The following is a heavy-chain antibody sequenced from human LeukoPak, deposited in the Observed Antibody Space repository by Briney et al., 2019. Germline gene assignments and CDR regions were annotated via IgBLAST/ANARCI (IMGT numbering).Heavy chain of an antibody. CDR3: AKDAFSSGWELFDY. CDR1: GFTFSSYG. D-gene: IGHD6-19*01. J-gene: IGHJ4*02. V-gene: IGHV3-30*18. CDR2: ISYDGSDK. Sequence: GGALRLSCAASGFTFSSYGMHWVRQAPGKGLEWVAGISYDGSDKYYADSVKRRFTISRENSTNTLYLQMNTLRAEDTAVYSCAKDAFSSGWELFDYWGQGTLVTVSS.